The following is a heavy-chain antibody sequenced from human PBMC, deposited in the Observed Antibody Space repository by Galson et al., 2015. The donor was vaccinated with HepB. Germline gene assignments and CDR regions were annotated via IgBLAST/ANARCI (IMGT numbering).Heavy chain of an antibody. Sequence: SVKVSCKASGYTFTSYAMNWVRQAPGQGLEWMGWTDTNTGNPTYAQGFTGRFVFSLDTSVSTAYLQISSLKAEDTAVYYCARRPPYSSSWCDSTNDYYMDVWGKGTTVTVSS. CDR3: ARRPPYSSSWCDSTNDYYMDV. J-gene: IGHJ6*03. D-gene: IGHD6-13*01. CDR1: GYTFTSYA. CDR2: TDTNTGNP. V-gene: IGHV7-4-1*02.